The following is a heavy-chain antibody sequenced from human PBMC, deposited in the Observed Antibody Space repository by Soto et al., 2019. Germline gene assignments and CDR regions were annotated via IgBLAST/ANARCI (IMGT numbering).Heavy chain of an antibody. CDR3: AKEGPMPTLTHNYFDP. V-gene: IGHV3-23*01. CDR2: ISGSGGGT. CDR1: GFTFSSCS. D-gene: IGHD4-4*01. J-gene: IGHJ5*02. Sequence: EVQLLESGGGFVQPGGSLRLSCAASGFTFSSCSMSWVRQAPGKGLEWVSAISGSGGGTFYADSVKGRFTISRDNSKDTRYLQMSSLRAEDTAVYYCAKEGPMPTLTHNYFDPWGQGTLVTVSS.